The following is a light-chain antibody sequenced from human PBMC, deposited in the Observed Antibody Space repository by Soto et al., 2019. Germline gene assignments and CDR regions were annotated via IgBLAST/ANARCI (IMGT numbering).Light chain of an antibody. CDR3: QQVESYPST. Sequence: DIQLTQTPSSLSASVGDRVTTTCRASQGISSFLAWYQQKPGKAPKLLIYAASSLQSGVPSRFSGSGFGTDFTLTITSLQPEDFATYYCQQVESYPSTFGGGTKVDIK. CDR1: QGISSF. J-gene: IGKJ4*01. CDR2: AAS. V-gene: IGKV1-9*01.